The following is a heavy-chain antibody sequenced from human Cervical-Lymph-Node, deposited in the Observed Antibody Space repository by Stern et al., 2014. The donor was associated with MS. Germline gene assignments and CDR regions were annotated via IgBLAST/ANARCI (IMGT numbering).Heavy chain of an antibody. Sequence: QVQLVQSGAEVKPPGASVKVSCTASGYDFRAYFIHWVRQAPGQGPESLGWMNPDTGATTYPQEFQGRVTMTRDTSINTAYMELTSLTSDDTAVYYCARPTSETRTYEYWGQGTLVIVSS. CDR3: ARPTSETRTYEY. CDR2: MNPDTGAT. J-gene: IGHJ4*02. V-gene: IGHV1-2*02. CDR1: GYDFRAYF. D-gene: IGHD2-2*01.